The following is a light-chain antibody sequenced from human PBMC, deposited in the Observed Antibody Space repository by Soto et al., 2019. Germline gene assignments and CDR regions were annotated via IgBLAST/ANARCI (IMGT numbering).Light chain of an antibody. CDR1: TSDVGRYKF. CDR2: EVT. CDR3: GSSTDTDTLVI. Sequence: QSVLTQPASVSGSPGQSITISCTGTTSDVGRYKFVSWYQHHPGKAPKLLIFEVTNRPSGVSSRFSGSKSGNTASLTISGLQTEDEATYYCGSSTDTDTLVIFGGGTKLTVL. V-gene: IGLV2-14*01. J-gene: IGLJ2*01.